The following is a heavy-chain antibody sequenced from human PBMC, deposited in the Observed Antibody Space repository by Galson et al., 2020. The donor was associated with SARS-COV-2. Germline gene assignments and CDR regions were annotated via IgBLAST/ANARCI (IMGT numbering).Heavy chain of an antibody. Sequence: SETLSLTCTVFGDSITSGSYYWSWIRQPAGKGLEWIGRIYTSGSTNYNPSLKSRVTISIDTSKNQFSLKLSSVTAADTAVYYCAREGAIQLWHYYYGMDVWGQGTTVTVSS. D-gene: IGHD5-18*01. V-gene: IGHV4-61*02. CDR3: AREGAIQLWHYYYGMDV. J-gene: IGHJ6*02. CDR2: IYTSGST. CDR1: GDSITSGSYY.